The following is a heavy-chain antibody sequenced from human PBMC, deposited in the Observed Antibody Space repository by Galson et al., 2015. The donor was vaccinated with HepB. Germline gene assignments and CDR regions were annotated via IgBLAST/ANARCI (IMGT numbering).Heavy chain of an antibody. Sequence: SLRLSCAASGFTFSSYAMSWVRQAPGKGLGWVSAISGSGGSTYYADSVKGRFTISRDNSKNTLYLQMNSLRAEDTAVYYCAKGSLRAYDYGDYYYYYGMDVWGQGTTVTVSS. D-gene: IGHD4-17*01. CDR2: ISGSGGST. CDR3: AKGSLRAYDYGDYYYYYGMDV. J-gene: IGHJ6*02. CDR1: GFTFSSYA. V-gene: IGHV3-23*01.